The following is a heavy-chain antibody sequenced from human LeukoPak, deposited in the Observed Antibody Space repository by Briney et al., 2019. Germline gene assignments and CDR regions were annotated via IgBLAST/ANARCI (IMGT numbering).Heavy chain of an antibody. CDR1: GSTFSSYS. CDR2: ISSSSSTI. J-gene: IGHJ5*02. CDR3: ARDWHYYGSGSYSSSTDP. V-gene: IGHV3-48*04. Sequence: GGSLRLSCAASGSTFSSYSMNWVRQAPGKGLEWVSYISSSSSTIYYADSVKGRFTISRDNAKNSLYLQMNSLRAEDTAVYYCARDWHYYGSGSYSSSTDPWGQGTLVTVSS. D-gene: IGHD3-10*01.